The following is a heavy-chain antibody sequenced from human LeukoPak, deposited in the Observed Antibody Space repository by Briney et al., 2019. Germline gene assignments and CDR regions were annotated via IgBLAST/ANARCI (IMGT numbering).Heavy chain of an antibody. V-gene: IGHV1-2*07. CDR3: ARGLGGSGSYFLTFDY. CDR2: INPNSGGT. D-gene: IGHD1-26*01. J-gene: IGHJ4*02. CDR1: VYIFTGYY. Sequence: ASVKVSCKASVYIFTGYYMRWVRQAPGQGLEWMGWINPNSGGTNYAHKFQGRVTMTRDTSISTAYMELSRLRSDDTAVYYCARGLGGSGSYFLTFDYWGQGTLVTVSS.